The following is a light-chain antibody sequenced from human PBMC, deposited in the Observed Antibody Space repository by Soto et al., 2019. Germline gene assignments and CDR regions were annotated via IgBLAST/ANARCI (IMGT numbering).Light chain of an antibody. J-gene: IGKJ4*01. V-gene: IGKV3-15*01. CDR3: QQYDVWPALT. Sequence: EKVMTQSPVTLSVSPGERATLSCRASQSVGSKLAWYQQKPGQAPRLLIYGASNRATGIPVRFSGSGSGTEFPLTISSLQSEDFAVYYCQQYDVWPALTFGGGTKVDIK. CDR1: QSVGSK. CDR2: GAS.